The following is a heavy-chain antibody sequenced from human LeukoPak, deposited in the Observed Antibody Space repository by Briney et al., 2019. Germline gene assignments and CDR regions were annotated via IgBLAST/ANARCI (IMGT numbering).Heavy chain of an antibody. Sequence: PGGSLRLSCAASGFTFSTSWMNWVSRAPGKGLEWVALIKQHGSEIYYADSVKGRFTISRDDAASSLYLQMHSLRAEDTAVYYCATDRGTYWGQGTLVTVSS. CDR3: ATDRGTY. D-gene: IGHD3-10*01. J-gene: IGHJ4*02. V-gene: IGHV3-7*01. CDR1: GFTFSTSW. CDR2: IKQHGSEI.